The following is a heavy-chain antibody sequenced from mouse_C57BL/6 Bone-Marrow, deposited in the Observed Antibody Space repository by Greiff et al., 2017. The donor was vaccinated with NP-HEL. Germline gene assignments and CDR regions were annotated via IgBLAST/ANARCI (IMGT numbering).Heavy chain of an antibody. J-gene: IGHJ2*01. CDR3: ARFYYYGSSSYYFDY. V-gene: IGHV1-81*01. D-gene: IGHD1-1*01. CDR1: GYTFTSYG. CDR2: IYPRSGNT. Sequence: QVQLQQSGAELARPGASVKLSCKASGYTFTSYGISWVKQSTGQGLEWIGEIYPRSGNTYYNEKFKGKATLTADKSSSTAYMELRSLTSEDSAVYFCARFYYYGSSSYYFDYWGQGTTLTVSS.